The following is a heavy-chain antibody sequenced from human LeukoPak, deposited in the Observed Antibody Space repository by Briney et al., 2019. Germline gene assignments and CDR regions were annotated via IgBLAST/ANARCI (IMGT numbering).Heavy chain of an antibody. CDR2: ISSSSSYI. J-gene: IGHJ4*02. CDR1: EFTFTSSS. Sequence: GGSLRLSCAASEFTFTSSSMNWVRQAPGKALDGVSSISSSSSYIYYADSVKGRFTISRDNAKTSLYLQMNSLRAEDTAVYYCASPYSSRWYELCYWGQGTLVTVSS. D-gene: IGHD6-13*01. V-gene: IGHV3-21*01. CDR3: ASPYSSRWYELCY.